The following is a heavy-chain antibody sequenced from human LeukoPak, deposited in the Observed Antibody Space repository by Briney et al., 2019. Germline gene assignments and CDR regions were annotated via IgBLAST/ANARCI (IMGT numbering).Heavy chain of an antibody. CDR1: GFTFNRCW. Sequence: GGSLRHSCIVSGFTFNRCWMNWVRQAPGKGLEWVAHINPDGRDTYYVDSVKGRFTISRDNAQNSMYLQMNSLRVEDTAVYYCTSWGDTTAEYFQRWGQGTLVTVSS. J-gene: IGHJ1*01. V-gene: IGHV3-7*01. CDR3: TSWGDTTAEYFQR. CDR2: INPDGRDT. D-gene: IGHD2-21*02.